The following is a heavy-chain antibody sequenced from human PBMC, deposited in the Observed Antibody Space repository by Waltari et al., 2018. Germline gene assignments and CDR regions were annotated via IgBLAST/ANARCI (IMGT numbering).Heavy chain of an antibody. V-gene: IGHV1-8*01. J-gene: IGHJ4*02. D-gene: IGHD3-3*01. CDR3: ARTYYDFWTGSYWVHYFDD. CDR1: GYNFTNYE. Sequence: QVQLVQSGAEVKKPGASVKVSCKASGYNFTNYEIRRVRQAAGQGLEWMGWMNPDSGNTGYAQRIQGRVTMTRNTSISTAYMELSSLRSEDTAVYYCARTYYDFWTGSYWVHYFDDWGQGTLVTVSS. CDR2: MNPDSGNT.